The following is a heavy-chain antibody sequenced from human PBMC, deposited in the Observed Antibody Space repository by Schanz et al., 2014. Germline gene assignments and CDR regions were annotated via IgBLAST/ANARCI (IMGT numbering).Heavy chain of an antibody. CDR2: INPNTGGT. CDR1: EYTFTRHY. V-gene: IGHV1-2*06. CDR3: ARVRSEDYGGMDV. J-gene: IGHJ6*02. Sequence: QVQLVQSGAEVKKPGTAVKVSCKASEYTFTRHYMHWVRQAPGQGPEWMGRINPNTGGTQYAQKFQGRVTMTTAKSISTVYMELSRLRSDDTAVYYCARVRSEDYGGMDVWGQGTTVTVSS.